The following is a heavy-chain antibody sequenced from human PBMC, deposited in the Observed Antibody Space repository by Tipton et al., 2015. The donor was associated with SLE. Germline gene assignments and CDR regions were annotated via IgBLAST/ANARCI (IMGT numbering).Heavy chain of an antibody. CDR3: ATSPYYYDRSGFYYLNWFDP. J-gene: IGHJ5*02. CDR1: GESISSGANS. CDR2: IYHSGSI. Sequence: LRLSCAVSGESISSGANSWSWIRQPPGKGLEWIGYIYHSGSIFYNPSLKSRVTISLDRSKNQFSLRLSSVTAADTAVYYCATSPYYYDRSGFYYLNWFDPWGQGTLVTVSP. V-gene: IGHV4-30-2*01. D-gene: IGHD3-22*01.